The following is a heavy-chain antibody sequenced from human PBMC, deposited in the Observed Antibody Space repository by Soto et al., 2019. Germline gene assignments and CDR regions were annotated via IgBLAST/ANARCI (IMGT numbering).Heavy chain of an antibody. CDR1: GGTFSSYA. CDR2: IIPIFGTA. J-gene: IGHJ6*02. V-gene: IGHV1-69*06. Sequence: QVQLVQSGAEVKKPGSSVKVSCKASGGTFSSYAISWVRQAPGQGLEWMGGIIPIFGTANYAQKFQGRVTITADKSTGTAYIELNSLSSGDTVAYSCAKNAGYCSGGSCYSYYYYGMDVWGQGTTVTVS. CDR3: AKNAGYCSGGSCYSYYYYGMDV. D-gene: IGHD2-15*01.